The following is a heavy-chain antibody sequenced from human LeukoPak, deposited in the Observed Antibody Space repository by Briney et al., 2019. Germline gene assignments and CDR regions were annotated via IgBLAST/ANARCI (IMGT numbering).Heavy chain of an antibody. CDR1: GYSISSGYY. J-gene: IGHJ4*02. V-gene: IGHV4-38-2*02. CDR2: IYHSGST. CDR3: ARGLWDGHQTPYYFDY. D-gene: IGHD3-16*01. Sequence: SETLSLTCTVSGYSISSGYYWGWIRQPPGKGLEWIGSIYHSGSTYYNPSLKSRVTISVDTSKNQFSLKLSSVTAADTAVYYCARGLWDGHQTPYYFDYWGQGTLVTVSS.